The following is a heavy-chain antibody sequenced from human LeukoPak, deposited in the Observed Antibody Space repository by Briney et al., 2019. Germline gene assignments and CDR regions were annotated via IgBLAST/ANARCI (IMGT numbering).Heavy chain of an antibody. CDR3: ASSSYDLLTGLGLTHDF. Sequence: PSETLSLTCAVYGGFFSDYFWTWIRQPPGKGLEWIGEVHPSGRTNYKSSLKSRVTISVDTSKNQFSLSLSSVTAADTAVYFCASSSYDLLTGLGLTHDFWGQGTLVTVSS. V-gene: IGHV4-34*01. D-gene: IGHD3-9*01. J-gene: IGHJ4*02. CDR2: VHPSGRT. CDR1: GGFFSDYF.